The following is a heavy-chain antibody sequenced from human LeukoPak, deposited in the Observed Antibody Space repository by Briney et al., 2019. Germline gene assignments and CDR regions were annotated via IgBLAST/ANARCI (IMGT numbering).Heavy chain of an antibody. CDR1: GFTFGDYA. D-gene: IGHD5-24*01. CDR3: SRDRVEMATTRYFDL. J-gene: IGHJ2*01. V-gene: IGHV3-49*03. Sequence: PGGSLRLSCIGSGFTFGDYAMSWLRQAPGKGLEWVAFIRSRAYGGTTEYAPSVKGRFTISRDDSKGIAYLQMTILQIEDTAVYYCSRDRVEMATTRYFDLWGRGTLVTVSS. CDR2: IRSRAYGGTT.